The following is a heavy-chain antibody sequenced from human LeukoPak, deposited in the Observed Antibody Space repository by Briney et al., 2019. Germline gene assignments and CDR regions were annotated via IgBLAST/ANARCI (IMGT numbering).Heavy chain of an antibody. D-gene: IGHD6-19*01. Sequence: VASVKVSCKASGYTLTGYYMHWVRQAPGQGLEWMGWINPNSGGTNYAQKFQGWVTMTRDTSISTAYMELSRLRSDDTAVYYCARGSSGRRLYYFDYWGQGTLVTVSS. J-gene: IGHJ4*02. CDR3: ARGSSGRRLYYFDY. CDR1: GYTLTGYY. CDR2: INPNSGGT. V-gene: IGHV1-2*04.